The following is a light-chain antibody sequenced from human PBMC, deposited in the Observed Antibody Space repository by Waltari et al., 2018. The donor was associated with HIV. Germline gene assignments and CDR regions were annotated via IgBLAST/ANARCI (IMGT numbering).Light chain of an antibody. CDR1: NSDMGASDY. V-gene: IGLV2-14*01. J-gene: IGLJ2*01. CDR3: ASLSNNLNLVV. CDR2: DVK. Sequence: QSALSQPASVSGSPGQSITISCNGTNSDMGASDYATCYQIFPDRAPRLLIYDVKTRPSGVSSGFSGSKAANTASLTISVLQLEDEAHFYCASLSNNLNLVVFGGGTHLTVL.